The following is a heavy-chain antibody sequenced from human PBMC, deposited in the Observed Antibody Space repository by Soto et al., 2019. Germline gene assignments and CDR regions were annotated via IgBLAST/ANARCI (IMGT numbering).Heavy chain of an antibody. Sequence: SETLSLTCAVYGGSFSGYYWSWIRQPPGKGLEWIGEINHSGSTNYNPSLKSRVTISVDTSKNQFSLKPSSVTAADTAVYYCARVLKPYCSSTSCLQNYFDYWGQGTLVTVSS. CDR2: INHSGST. D-gene: IGHD2-2*01. CDR1: GGSFSGYY. J-gene: IGHJ4*02. V-gene: IGHV4-34*01. CDR3: ARVLKPYCSSTSCLQNYFDY.